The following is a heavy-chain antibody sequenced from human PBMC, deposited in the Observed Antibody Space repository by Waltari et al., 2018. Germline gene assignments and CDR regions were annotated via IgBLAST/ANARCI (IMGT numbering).Heavy chain of an antibody. J-gene: IGHJ5*02. V-gene: IGHV3-21*03. CDR2: IGGTHSNI. CDR1: GFDFSDYD. Sequence: EVRLAESGGGLVKPGGSLRLSCTASGFDFSDYDMNWVRQAPGTGLEWVPSIGGTHSNILCADSVKGRFTVSRDNAKNSLYLQMDNLRAEDSGLYFCTRDLYGSGGDWFDPWGQGTLVTVSS. CDR3: TRDLYGSGGDWFDP. D-gene: IGHD3-10*01.